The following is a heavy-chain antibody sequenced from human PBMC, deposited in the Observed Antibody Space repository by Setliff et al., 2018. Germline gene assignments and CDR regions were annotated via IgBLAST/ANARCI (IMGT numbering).Heavy chain of an antibody. Sequence: SETLSLTCTVSGVSVTGSYWSWIRQPPGKGLELIGYIYSGGTTDSKPSLKSRVNISVDTSKNHVSLKMTSVTAADTAVYYCARAISGWYSAFYYYMDVWGKGTTVTVSS. J-gene: IGHJ6*03. CDR1: GVSVTGSY. V-gene: IGHV4-59*02. CDR2: IYSGGTT. D-gene: IGHD6-19*01. CDR3: ARAISGWYSAFYYYMDV.